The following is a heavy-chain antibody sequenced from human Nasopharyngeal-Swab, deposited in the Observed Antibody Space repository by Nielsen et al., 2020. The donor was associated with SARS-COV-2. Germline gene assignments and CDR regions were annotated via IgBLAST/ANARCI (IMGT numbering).Heavy chain of an antibody. D-gene: IGHD4-23*01. CDR2: IYYSGST. CDR1: GGSISSSSYY. V-gene: IGHV4-39*07. J-gene: IGHJ6*02. CDR3: ARDYGGSHSLYYHYGMDV. Sequence: GSLRLSCTVSGGSISSSSYYWGWIRQPPGKGLEWIGSIYYSGSTYYNPSLKSRVTISVDTSKNQFSLRLSSVTAADTAVYYCARDYGGSHSLYYHYGMDVWGQGTTVTVSS.